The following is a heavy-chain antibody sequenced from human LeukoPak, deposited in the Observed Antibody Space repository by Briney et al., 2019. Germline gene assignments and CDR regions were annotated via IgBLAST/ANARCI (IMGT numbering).Heavy chain of an antibody. Sequence: GGSLRLSCVASGFTFSSYGMQWVRQAPGKGLEWVAFIGFDGSKIYYADSVKGRFTISRDNSKNTVNLQMNSLRVEDTAVYYCAKDSETYGHRHFDHWGQGTLVIVSS. J-gene: IGHJ4*02. CDR2: IGFDGSKI. CDR3: AKDSETYGHRHFDH. D-gene: IGHD2-8*01. V-gene: IGHV3-30*02. CDR1: GFTFSSYG.